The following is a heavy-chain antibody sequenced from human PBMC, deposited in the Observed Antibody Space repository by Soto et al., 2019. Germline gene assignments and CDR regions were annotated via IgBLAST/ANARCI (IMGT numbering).Heavy chain of an antibody. J-gene: IGHJ4*02. CDR3: ARGLRGETVTYYFDY. D-gene: IGHD4-17*01. Sequence: SVKVSCKASGGTFSSYAISWVRQAPGQGLEWMGGIIPIFGTANYAQKFQGRVTITADESTSTAYMELSSLRSEDTAVYYCARGLRGETVTYYFDYWGQGTLVTVSS. V-gene: IGHV1-69*13. CDR2: IIPIFGTA. CDR1: GGTFSSYA.